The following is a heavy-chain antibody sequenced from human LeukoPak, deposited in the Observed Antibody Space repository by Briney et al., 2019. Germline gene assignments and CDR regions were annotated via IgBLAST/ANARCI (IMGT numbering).Heavy chain of an antibody. V-gene: IGHV4-39*07. Sequence: SETLSLTCTVSGGSISSSSYYWGWIRQPPGKGLEWIGSIYYSGSTYYNPSLKSRVTISVDTSKNQFSLKLSSVTAADTAVYYCARDVWGGSFTFSARYYYYYYYMDVWGKGTTVTVSS. J-gene: IGHJ6*03. D-gene: IGHD1-26*01. CDR3: ARDVWGGSFTFSARYYYYYYYMDV. CDR1: GGSISSSSYY. CDR2: IYYSGST.